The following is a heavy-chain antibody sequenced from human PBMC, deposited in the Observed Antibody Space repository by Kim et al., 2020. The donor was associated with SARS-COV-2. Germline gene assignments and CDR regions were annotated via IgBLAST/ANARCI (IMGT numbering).Heavy chain of an antibody. V-gene: IGHV4-39*01. CDR3: AGSAHSMPMFAP. J-gene: IGHJ5*02. Sequence: YSNPYHRSRVTISEDTSKNQFPLKLRSVTAADTAVYYCAGSAHSMPMFAPWGQGTLVTVSS. D-gene: IGHD2-2*01.